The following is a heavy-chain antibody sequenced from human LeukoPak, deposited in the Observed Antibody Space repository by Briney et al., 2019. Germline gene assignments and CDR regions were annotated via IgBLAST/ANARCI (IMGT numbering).Heavy chain of an antibody. CDR1: GFSLSTSGVG. CDR2: IYWDDDK. Sequence: SGPTLVNPTQTLXLTCSFSGFSLSTSGVGVAWIRQPPGKALEWLALIYWDDDKRYSPSLKTRLTITKDTSKNQVVLTMTSMDPVDTATYFCAHRTYYYDSSGYYPDAFDIWGQGTLVTVSS. CDR3: AHRTYYYDSSGYYPDAFDI. V-gene: IGHV2-5*02. D-gene: IGHD3-22*01. J-gene: IGHJ3*02.